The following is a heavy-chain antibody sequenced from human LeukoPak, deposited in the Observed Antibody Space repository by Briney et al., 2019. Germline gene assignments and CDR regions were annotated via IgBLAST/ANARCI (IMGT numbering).Heavy chain of an antibody. D-gene: IGHD5-18*01. V-gene: IGHV1-2*02. CDR3: ARDRERSGRIQLWSYYYEMDF. CDR1: GYTFTGYY. Sequence: GASVKVSCKASGYTFTGYYMHWVRQAPGKGLEWMGWINPNSGGTNYAQKFQGRVTMTRDTSISTAYMELSRLRSDDTAVYYCARDRERSGRIQLWSYYYEMDFWGQGTTVTVSS. CDR2: INPNSGGT. J-gene: IGHJ6*02.